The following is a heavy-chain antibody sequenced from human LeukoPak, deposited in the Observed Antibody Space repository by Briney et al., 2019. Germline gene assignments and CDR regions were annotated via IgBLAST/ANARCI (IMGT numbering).Heavy chain of an antibody. V-gene: IGHV5-51*01. Sequence: GESLKISCKGSGYSFTSYWIGWARQMPGKGLEWMGIIYPGDPDTRYSPSFQGQVTISADKSISTAYLQWSSLKASDTAMYYCARLSDPLWFGELALWGQGTMVTVSS. J-gene: IGHJ3*01. CDR2: IYPGDPDT. CDR3: ARLSDPLWFGELAL. CDR1: GYSFTSYW. D-gene: IGHD3-10*01.